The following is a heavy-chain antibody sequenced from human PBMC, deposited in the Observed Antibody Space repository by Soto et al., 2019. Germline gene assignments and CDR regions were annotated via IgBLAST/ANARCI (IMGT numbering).Heavy chain of an antibody. CDR2: ISWDSGSI. CDR3: AEIVTRHSLVPVFDQ. V-gene: IGHV3-9*01. J-gene: IGHJ4*02. D-gene: IGHD2-15*01. Sequence: QLVESGGGLVQPGRSPRISCVASGFRFDEYAIHWVRQAPGQGLEWVSGISWDSGSINYAGSVRGRFTVSRDNAKNSLYLHMTSLRSEDTAFYYCAEIVTRHSLVPVFDQWGQGALVSVSS. CDR1: GFRFDEYA.